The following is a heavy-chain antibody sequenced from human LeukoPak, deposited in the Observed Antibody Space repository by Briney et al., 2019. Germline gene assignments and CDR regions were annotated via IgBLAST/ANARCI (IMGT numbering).Heavy chain of an antibody. J-gene: IGHJ4*02. CDR2: ISTYNGNT. Sequence: GASVRVSCKASGYTITSYGITWVRRAPGQGLEWMGWISTYNGNTNYAQKFQGRVTMTTDTSTSTAYMELRSLRSDDTAVYYCARRQCGITTCYYFDYWGQGTLVTVSS. CDR3: ARRQCGITTCYYFDY. V-gene: IGHV1-18*01. CDR1: GYTITSYG. D-gene: IGHD3-10*01.